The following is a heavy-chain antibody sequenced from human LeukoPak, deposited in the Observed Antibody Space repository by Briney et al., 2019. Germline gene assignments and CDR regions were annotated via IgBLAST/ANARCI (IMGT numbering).Heavy chain of an antibody. CDR3: AKVYYYYDSSGYYGDY. CDR1: GFTFSSDA. Sequence: GGSLRLSCAASGFTFSSDAMSWVRQAPGKGLEWVSAISGSGGSTYYADSVKGRFTISRDNSKNTLYPQMSSLRAEDTAVYYCAKVYYYYDSSGYYGDYWGQGTLVTVSS. D-gene: IGHD3-22*01. J-gene: IGHJ4*02. V-gene: IGHV3-23*01. CDR2: ISGSGGST.